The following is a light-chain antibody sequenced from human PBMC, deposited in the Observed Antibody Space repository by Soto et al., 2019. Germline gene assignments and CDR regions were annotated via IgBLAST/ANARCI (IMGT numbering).Light chain of an antibody. V-gene: IGKV1-39*01. CDR2: AAS. Sequence: DIQMTQSPSSLSASVGDRVTITCRASQSITTYLNWYRQKPGKAPKLLIYAASSLQSGVPSRFSGSGSGTDFTLTISRLEPEDFAVYYCQQYGSFGQGTKVDIK. CDR1: QSITTY. J-gene: IGKJ1*01. CDR3: QQYGS.